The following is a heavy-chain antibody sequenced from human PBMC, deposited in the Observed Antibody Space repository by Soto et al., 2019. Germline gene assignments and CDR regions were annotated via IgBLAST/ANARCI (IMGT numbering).Heavy chain of an antibody. CDR1: GYTFTSYA. V-gene: IGHV1-3*01. D-gene: IGHD3-16*01. Sequence: ASVKVSCKASGYTFTSYAMHWVRQAPGQRLEWMGWINAGNGNTKYSQKFQGRVTITRDTSASTAYMELSSLRSEDTAVYYCARDLGYYDYIWGNGYFDYWGQGTLVTSPQ. CDR2: INAGNGNT. CDR3: ARDLGYYDYIWGNGYFDY. J-gene: IGHJ4*02.